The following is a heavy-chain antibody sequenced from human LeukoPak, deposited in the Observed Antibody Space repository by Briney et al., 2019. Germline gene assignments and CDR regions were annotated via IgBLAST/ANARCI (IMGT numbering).Heavy chain of an antibody. CDR2: ISSSSSTI. CDR1: GFIFSSYS. V-gene: IGHV3-48*01. J-gene: IGHJ4*02. CDR3: ARGRVITMVRGVLVC. Sequence: GGSLRLSCAASGFIFSSYSMNWVRQAPGKGLEWVSYISSSSSTIYYADSVKGRFTISRDNAKNSLYLQMNSLRAEDTAVYYCARGRVITMVRGVLVCWGQGTLVTVSS. D-gene: IGHD3-10*01.